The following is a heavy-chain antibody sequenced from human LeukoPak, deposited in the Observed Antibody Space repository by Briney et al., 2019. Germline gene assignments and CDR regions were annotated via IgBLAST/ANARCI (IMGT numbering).Heavy chain of an antibody. CDR3: ARGPRQRYSDWLLFSGSFEY. J-gene: IGHJ4*02. CDR1: GYTFTGYY. V-gene: IGHV1-2*02. D-gene: IGHD3-9*01. CDR2: INPNSGGT. Sequence: ASVKVSCKPSGYTFTGYYIHWVRQAPGQGLEWMGWINPNSGGTNYAQNFQGRVTLTRDTSASTAYMELRWLRSDDRAVYYCARGPRQRYSDWLLFSGSFEYWGQGTPVTVSS.